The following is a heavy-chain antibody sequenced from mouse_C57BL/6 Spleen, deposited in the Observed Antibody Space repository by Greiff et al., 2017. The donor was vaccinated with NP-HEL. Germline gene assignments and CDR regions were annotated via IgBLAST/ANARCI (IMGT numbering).Heavy chain of an antibody. V-gene: IGHV1-4*01. CDR2: INPSSGYT. CDR3: ARRANWEAMDY. D-gene: IGHD4-1*01. Sequence: QVQLQQSGAELARPGASVKMSCKASGYTFTSYTMHWVKQRPGQGLEWIGYINPSSGYTKYNQKIKDKATLTADKSSSTAYMQLSSLTSEDSAVYYCARRANWEAMDYWGQGTSVTVSS. J-gene: IGHJ4*01. CDR1: GYTFTSYT.